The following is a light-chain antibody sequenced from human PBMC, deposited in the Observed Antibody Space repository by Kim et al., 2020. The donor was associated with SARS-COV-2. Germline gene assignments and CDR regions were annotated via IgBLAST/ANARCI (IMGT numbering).Light chain of an antibody. J-gene: IGLJ3*02. CDR2: QHT. V-gene: IGLV3-1*01. CDR3: QAWDSSTAV. Sequence: GSPGQTASIPCSGAKLGDKYAYWYQKKPGQSPVLVIYQHTKRPSGISQRFSGSSSGNTATLTISPAQTVDEADYYCQAWDSSTAVFGGGTQLTVL. CDR1: KLGDKY.